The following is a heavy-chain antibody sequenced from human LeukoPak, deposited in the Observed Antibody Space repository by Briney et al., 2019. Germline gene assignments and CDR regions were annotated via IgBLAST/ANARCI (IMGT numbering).Heavy chain of an antibody. V-gene: IGHV4-59*01. CDR2: IYYSGST. Sequence: PSESLSLTCTVSGGSISRYYWSWVRQPPGKGLEWIGYIYYSGSTNYNPSLKSRVAISVDTSKNQFSLKLSSVTAADTAVYYCARAPDYYDSSGYYRDWGQGTLVTVSS. CDR3: ARAPDYYDSSGYYRD. CDR1: GGSISRYY. D-gene: IGHD3-22*01. J-gene: IGHJ4*02.